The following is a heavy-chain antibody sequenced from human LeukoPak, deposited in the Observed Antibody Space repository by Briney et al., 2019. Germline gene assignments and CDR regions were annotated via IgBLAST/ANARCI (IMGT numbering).Heavy chain of an antibody. Sequence: GGSLRLSCAASGFTFNSYAMSWVRQAPGKGLEWVSVIYSGGSTYYADSVKGRFTISRDNSKNTLYLQMNSLRAEDTAVYYCAIGPFTLNWGQGTLVTVSS. CDR2: IYSGGST. J-gene: IGHJ4*02. CDR1: GFTFNSYA. V-gene: IGHV3-53*01. D-gene: IGHD3-10*01. CDR3: AIGPFTLN.